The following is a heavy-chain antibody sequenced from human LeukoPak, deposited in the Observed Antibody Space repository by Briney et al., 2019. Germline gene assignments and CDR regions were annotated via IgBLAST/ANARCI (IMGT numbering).Heavy chain of an antibody. CDR1: GGSISSGGYS. V-gene: IGHV4-30-4*07. CDR2: SYYSGST. CDR3: ARGGVLRDYYDSSGYYYDY. D-gene: IGHD3-22*01. J-gene: IGHJ4*02. Sequence: SETLSLTCAVSGGSISSGGYSWSWLRQPPGKGLEWIGYSYYSGSTYYNPSLKSRVTISVDTSKNQFSLKLSSVTAADTAVYYCARGGVLRDYYDSSGYYYDYWGQGTLVTVSS.